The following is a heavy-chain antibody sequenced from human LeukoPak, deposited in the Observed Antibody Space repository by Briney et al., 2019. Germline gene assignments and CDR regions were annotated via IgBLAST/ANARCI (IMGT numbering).Heavy chain of an antibody. CDR3: AILLYGSGREVGD. D-gene: IGHD3-10*01. CDR1: GYTFTGYY. Sequence: GASVKVSCKASGYTFTGYYMHWVRQAPGQGLEWMGWINPNSGGTNYAQKFQGRVTMTRDTSISTAYMELSRLRSDDTAVYYCAILLYGSGREVGDWGQGTLVTVSS. CDR2: INPNSGGT. J-gene: IGHJ4*02. V-gene: IGHV1-2*02.